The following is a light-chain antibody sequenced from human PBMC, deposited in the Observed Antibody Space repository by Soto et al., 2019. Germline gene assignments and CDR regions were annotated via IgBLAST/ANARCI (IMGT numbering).Light chain of an antibody. CDR1: QSLANSF. J-gene: IGKJ5*01. Sequence: EFVVTQSPGTLSLSPGERATLSCRASQSLANSFIAWYHQKPGRAPRLLIYDTSSRASGIPDRFSGSGSGTDFTLTISRLETEDVVVFYCQQYGTSEIIFGQGTRLEIK. V-gene: IGKV3-20*01. CDR3: QQYGTSEII. CDR2: DTS.